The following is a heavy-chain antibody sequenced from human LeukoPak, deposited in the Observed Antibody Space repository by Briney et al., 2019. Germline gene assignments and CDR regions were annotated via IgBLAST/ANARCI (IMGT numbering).Heavy chain of an antibody. J-gene: IGHJ4*02. CDR2: IGGSNGIT. V-gene: IGHV3-23*01. CDR3: ARYSTSPTNFDY. Sequence: GGSLRLSCAASRFTFNSYAMSWVRQAPGKGLEWVSVIGGSNGITFYVGSVKGRFTISRDNSKDTLYLQMNSLRAEDTAVYYCARYSTSPTNFDYWGQGALVTVSS. D-gene: IGHD5-12*01. CDR1: RFTFNSYA.